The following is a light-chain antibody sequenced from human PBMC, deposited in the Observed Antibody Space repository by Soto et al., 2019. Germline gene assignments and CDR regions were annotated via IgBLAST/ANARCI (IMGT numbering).Light chain of an antibody. J-gene: IGLJ3*02. CDR1: SGHSSYI. CDR2: LEGSGSY. Sequence: QPVLTQSSSASASLGSSVKLTCILSSGHSSYIIAWHQQQPGKAPRYLMKLEGSGSYNKGSGVPDRFSGSSSGADRYLTISNLQFEDEADYYCETWDSNTWVFGGGTKLTVL. CDR3: ETWDSNTWV. V-gene: IGLV4-60*02.